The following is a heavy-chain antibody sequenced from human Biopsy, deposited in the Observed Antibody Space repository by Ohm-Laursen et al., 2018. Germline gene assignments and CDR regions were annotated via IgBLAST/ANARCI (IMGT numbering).Heavy chain of an antibody. CDR3: ARRRGADFDY. V-gene: IGHV1-69*13. CDR1: GGTLTSLD. CDR2: ILPSSDIT. D-gene: IGHD3-16*01. J-gene: IGHJ4*02. Sequence: SVKVSCKISGGTLTSLDISWVRQAPGQGLEWVGGILPSSDITNYAQPLRGRVTITADESTTTAYMELRSLKSEDTAVYYCARRRGADFDYWGQGTLVTVSS.